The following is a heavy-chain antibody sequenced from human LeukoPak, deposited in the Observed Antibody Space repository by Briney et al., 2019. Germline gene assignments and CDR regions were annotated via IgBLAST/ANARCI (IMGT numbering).Heavy chain of an antibody. J-gene: IGHJ4*02. CDR1: GGSFSGYY. D-gene: IGHD6-13*01. CDR2: INHSGST. CDR3: ARGNRIAAAGLKLYFDY. V-gene: IGHV4-34*01. Sequence: SETLSLTCAVYGGSFSGYYWSWIRQPPGKGLEWIGEINHSGSTNYNPSLKSRVTISVDTSKNQFSLKLSSVTAADTAVYYCARGNRIAAAGLKLYFDYWGQGTLVTVSS.